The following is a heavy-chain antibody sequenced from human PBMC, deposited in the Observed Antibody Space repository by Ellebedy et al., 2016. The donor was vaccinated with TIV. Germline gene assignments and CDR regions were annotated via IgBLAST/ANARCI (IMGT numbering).Heavy chain of an antibody. Sequence: PGGSLRLSCAASGFTFNTFWMGWVRQAPGEGLEWVANIKQDGSEDYYVDSVKGRFTISRDNAKNSLYLLMNSLRAEDTAVYYCARVRVPFFMGVFDIWGLGTTVTVSS. V-gene: IGHV3-7*03. CDR1: GFTFNTFW. CDR3: ARVRVPFFMGVFDI. J-gene: IGHJ3*02. CDR2: IKQDGSED. D-gene: IGHD3-3*02.